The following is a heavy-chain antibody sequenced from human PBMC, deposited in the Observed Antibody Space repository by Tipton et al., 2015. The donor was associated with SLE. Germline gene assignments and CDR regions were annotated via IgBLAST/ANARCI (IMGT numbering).Heavy chain of an antibody. Sequence: TLSLTCTVSGGSISSSTYYWVWIRQPPGKGLEWIGSIYYSGSTYYNPSLKSRVTISLDMSKNQYSLKLTSVTAADTAVYYCASQKEDSSGSVTFRAFDIWGQGTMVTVSS. V-gene: IGHV4-39*01. J-gene: IGHJ3*02. D-gene: IGHD3-22*01. CDR2: IYYSGST. CDR1: GGSISSSTYY. CDR3: ASQKEDSSGSVTFRAFDI.